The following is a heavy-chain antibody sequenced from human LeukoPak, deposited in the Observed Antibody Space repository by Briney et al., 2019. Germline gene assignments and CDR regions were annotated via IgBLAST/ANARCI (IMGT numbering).Heavy chain of an antibody. D-gene: IGHD1-1*01. V-gene: IGHV1-2*02. Sequence: ASVKVSCKASGYTFTGFHIHWVRQAPGQGLEWMGWINPNNGGTNSAQKFQGRVTMTRDTSIGTAYMELNRLTYDDTAVYYCGRDRHWNQGNFDYWGQGTLVTVSS. CDR3: GRDRHWNQGNFDY. CDR1: GYTFTGFH. CDR2: INPNNGGT. J-gene: IGHJ4*02.